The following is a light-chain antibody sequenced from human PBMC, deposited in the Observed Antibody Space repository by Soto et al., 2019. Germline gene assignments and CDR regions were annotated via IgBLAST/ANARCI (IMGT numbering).Light chain of an antibody. CDR1: NSDIGAYKY. CDR3: RSYTTSNSWV. J-gene: IGLJ3*02. Sequence: QSALTQPASVSGSPGQSITISCTGTNSDIGAYKYVSWYQQYPGKAPKLIIYEVINRPSGVSNRFSGSKSANSASLTISGLQAEDESHYYCRSYTTSNSWVFGGGTKLTVL. CDR2: EVI. V-gene: IGLV2-14*01.